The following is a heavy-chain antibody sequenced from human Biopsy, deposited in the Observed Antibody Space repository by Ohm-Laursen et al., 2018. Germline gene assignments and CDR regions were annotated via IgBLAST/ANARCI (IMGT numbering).Heavy chain of an antibody. CDR3: AKDHCSGGTCYSDGPVFDF. V-gene: IGHV3-23*01. CDR2: ISGSGSTT. CDR1: GFTFGEHP. J-gene: IGHJ4*02. Sequence: SLRLSCTASGFTFGEHPMTWVRQAPGKGLEWVSTISGSGSTTYYADSVKGRFTISRDNSKNTLYLQMNSLRAEDTAVYYCAKDHCSGGTCYSDGPVFDFWGQGTLVTVSS. D-gene: IGHD2-15*01.